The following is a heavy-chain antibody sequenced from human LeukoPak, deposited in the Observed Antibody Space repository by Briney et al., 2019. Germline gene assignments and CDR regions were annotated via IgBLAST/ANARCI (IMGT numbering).Heavy chain of an antibody. Sequence: GGSLRLSCAASGFTFSSYSMNWVRQAPGKGLEWVSSISSSSSYIYCADSVKGRFTISRDNAKNSLYLQMNSLRAEDTAVYYCARGGYYDILSGYEYWGQGTLVTVSS. CDR3: ARGGYYDILSGYEY. CDR2: ISSSSSYI. J-gene: IGHJ4*02. V-gene: IGHV3-21*01. CDR1: GFTFSSYS. D-gene: IGHD3-9*01.